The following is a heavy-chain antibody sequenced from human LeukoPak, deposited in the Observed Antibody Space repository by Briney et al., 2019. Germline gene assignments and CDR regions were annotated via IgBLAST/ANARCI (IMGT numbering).Heavy chain of an antibody. CDR2: ISGSGGST. V-gene: IGHV3-23*01. CDR3: AKVAVWSFREMDY. J-gene: IGHJ4*02. D-gene: IGHD3-10*01. CDR1: GFTFSSYA. Sequence: GGSLRLSCAASGFTFSSYAMSWVRQAPGKGLEWVAAISGSGGSTYYADSVKGRFTLSRDNSKNILYLQMNSLRAEDSAIYYCAKVAVWSFREMDYWGQGTLVTVSS.